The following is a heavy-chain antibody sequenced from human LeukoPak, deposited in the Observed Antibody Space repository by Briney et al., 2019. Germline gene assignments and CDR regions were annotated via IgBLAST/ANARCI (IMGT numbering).Heavy chain of an antibody. V-gene: IGHV3-7*01. CDR3: SREFHP. Sequence: GGSLSLSCEGSGFPFGTYWMAWVRQAPGKGLEWVASIKHDGREEHYVDSIKGRFTISRDNGKNSVYLQMNNLRVEDTAMYYCSREFHPWGQGTLVIVSS. J-gene: IGHJ5*02. CDR1: GFPFGTYW. CDR2: IKHDGREE.